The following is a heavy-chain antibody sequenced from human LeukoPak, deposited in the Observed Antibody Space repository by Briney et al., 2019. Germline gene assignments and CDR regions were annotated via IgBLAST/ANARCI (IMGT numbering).Heavy chain of an antibody. D-gene: IGHD3-3*01. Sequence: PGGSLRLSCAASGFTFSSYGMHWVRQAPGKGLEWVAFIRYDGSNKYYVGSVKGRFTISRDNSKNTLYLQMNSLRAEDTAVYYCAKDSYDFWSGSNDYWGQGTLVTVSS. CDR2: IRYDGSNK. CDR3: AKDSYDFWSGSNDY. CDR1: GFTFSSYG. V-gene: IGHV3-30*02. J-gene: IGHJ4*02.